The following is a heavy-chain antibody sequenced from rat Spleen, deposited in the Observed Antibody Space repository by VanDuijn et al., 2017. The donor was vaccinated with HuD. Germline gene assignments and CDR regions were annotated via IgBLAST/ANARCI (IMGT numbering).Heavy chain of an antibody. Sequence: EVQLVESGGGLVQPGRSMKLSCAASGFTFSNYGMAWVRQAPKKGLEWVAYISYDGGSTYYRDPVKGRFTISRDNAKSTLYLQMNNLRSEDTAMYYCSRTTTVAPFDYWGQGVMVTVSS. J-gene: IGHJ2*01. V-gene: IGHV5-22*01. CDR3: SRTTTVAPFDY. D-gene: IGHD1-1*01. CDR2: ISYDGGST. CDR1: GFTFSNYG.